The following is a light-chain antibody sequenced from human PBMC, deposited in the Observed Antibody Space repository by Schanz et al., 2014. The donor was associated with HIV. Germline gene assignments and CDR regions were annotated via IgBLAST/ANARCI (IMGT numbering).Light chain of an antibody. J-gene: IGLJ3*02. CDR1: SSNIKINA. CDR2: ATY. Sequence: SVLTQPPSASGTPGQRVTISCSGSSSNIKINAVNWYHHLPGTGPQLLIYATYNRPSGVPDRFSGSGSGTSASLAISGLQSEDEADYYCVTWDDSLNVWVFGGGTKLTVL. V-gene: IGLV1-44*01. CDR3: VTWDDSLNVWV.